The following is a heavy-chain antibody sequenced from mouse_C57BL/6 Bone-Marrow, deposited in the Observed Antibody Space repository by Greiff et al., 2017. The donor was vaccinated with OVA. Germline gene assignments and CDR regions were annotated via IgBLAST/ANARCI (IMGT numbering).Heavy chain of an antibody. D-gene: IGHD1-1*01. CDR2: ISPGDGDT. J-gene: IGHJ3*01. Sequence: VQLQQSGAALVKPGASVKISCKASGYAFSSYWMNWVKQRPGKGLEWIGQISPGDGDTSYTGKFKGKATLTADKSSSTAYMRLSSLTSEDSAVYFCARSCYYEMFAYWGQGTLVTVSA. CDR1: GYAFSSYW. CDR3: ARSCYYEMFAY. V-gene: IGHV1-80*01.